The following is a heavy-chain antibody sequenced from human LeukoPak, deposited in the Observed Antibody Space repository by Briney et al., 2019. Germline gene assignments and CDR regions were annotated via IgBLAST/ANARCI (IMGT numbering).Heavy chain of an antibody. CDR1: GGTFRTFA. D-gene: IGHD6-25*01. Sequence: ASVKVSCKASGGTFRTFAISWVRQAPGQGLEWMGGIIPIFGIPDSAQKFQGRLTITADESTTTAYMELSSLRSDDTAIYYCGLSGNYYYYYMDVWGKGTTVTNSS. J-gene: IGHJ6*03. V-gene: IGHV1-69*13. CDR2: IIPIFGIP. CDR3: GLSGNYYYYYMDV.